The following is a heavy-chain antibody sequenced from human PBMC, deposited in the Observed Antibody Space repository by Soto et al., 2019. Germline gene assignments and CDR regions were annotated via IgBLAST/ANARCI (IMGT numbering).Heavy chain of an antibody. Sequence: QVQLVQSGAEVKKPGSSVKVSCKASGGTFSSYAISWVRQAPGQGLEWMGGIIPIFGTANYAQKFQGRVTITADKSTSTAYMELKSLRSEDTAVYYCARDRDIVVLGRSAFDIWGQGTMVTVSS. CDR1: GGTFSSYA. CDR2: IIPIFGTA. D-gene: IGHD2-2*01. J-gene: IGHJ3*02. V-gene: IGHV1-69*06. CDR3: ARDRDIVVLGRSAFDI.